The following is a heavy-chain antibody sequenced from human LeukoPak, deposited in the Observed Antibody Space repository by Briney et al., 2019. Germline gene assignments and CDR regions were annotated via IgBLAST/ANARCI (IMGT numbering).Heavy chain of an antibody. V-gene: IGHV3-30*02. Sequence: PGGSLRLSCAASGFTFSSYGMHWVRQAPGKGLAWVAFIRYDGSNKYYADSVKGRFTISRDNSKNTLYLQMNSLRAEDTAVNYCAKDVTKVVVVPAAMAEWGQGTLVTVSS. CDR2: IRYDGSNK. CDR1: GFTFSSYG. CDR3: AKDVTKVVVVPAAMAE. J-gene: IGHJ4*02. D-gene: IGHD2-2*01.